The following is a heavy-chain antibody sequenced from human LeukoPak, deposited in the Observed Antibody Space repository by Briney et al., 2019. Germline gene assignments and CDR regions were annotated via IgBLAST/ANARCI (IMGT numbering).Heavy chain of an antibody. CDR2: ITSSGDYV. CDR3: ARDFYCANGECCDF. V-gene: IGHV3-21*01. CDR1: GFTFSTYS. Sequence: GGSLRLSCVASGFTFSTYSMAWVRQAPGKGLEWVSSITSSGDYVNYADSVKGRFTISRDNAKNSLHLEMNSLRAEDTAVYYCARDFYCANGECCDFWGQGTLVIVSS. D-gene: IGHD2-8*01. J-gene: IGHJ4*02.